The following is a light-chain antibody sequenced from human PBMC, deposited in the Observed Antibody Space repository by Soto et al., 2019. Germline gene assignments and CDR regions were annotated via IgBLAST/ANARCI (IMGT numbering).Light chain of an antibody. J-gene: IGKJ4*01. V-gene: IGKV3-11*01. CDR3: QQRSNWPLT. CDR1: QSVGSY. Sequence: EIVLTQSPATLSLSPGERATLSCRASQSVGSYLAWYQQKPGQTPRLLIYDASNRATGIPARFSGSRSGTDFTLTISTLEPEDFAVYYCQQRSNWPLTFGGGTKVDIK. CDR2: DAS.